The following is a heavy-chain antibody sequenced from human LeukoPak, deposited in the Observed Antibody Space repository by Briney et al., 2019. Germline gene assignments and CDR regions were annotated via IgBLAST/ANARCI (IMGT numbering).Heavy chain of an antibody. D-gene: IGHD2-15*01. Sequence: SETLSLTCTVSGDSINTYYCSWIRQSPGGGLEWIGYIYYSGATNYNPSLRSRVTISADTSNNQFSLKLSSVTAADTAVYYCARGGVVVVAATKFDYWGQGTLVTVSS. J-gene: IGHJ4*02. V-gene: IGHV4-59*01. CDR3: ARGGVVVVAATKFDY. CDR2: IYYSGAT. CDR1: GDSINTYY.